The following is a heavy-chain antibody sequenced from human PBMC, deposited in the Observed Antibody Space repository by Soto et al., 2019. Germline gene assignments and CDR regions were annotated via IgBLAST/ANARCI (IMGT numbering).Heavy chain of an antibody. CDR3: ARVDDYDIGQCRFDR. Sequence: QVQLQESGPGLVKPSETLSLTCTVSGDYIRSGDNYWSWIRQFPGKGLEWIGNIYHSGRTFYNPSLQSQVTISVDTSKNQFSLKLSLVTAADTAVYYCARVDDYDIGQCRFDRWGQGTLVTVSS. CDR2: IYHSGRT. D-gene: IGHD4-17*01. J-gene: IGHJ5*02. CDR1: GDYIRSGDNY. V-gene: IGHV4-31*01.